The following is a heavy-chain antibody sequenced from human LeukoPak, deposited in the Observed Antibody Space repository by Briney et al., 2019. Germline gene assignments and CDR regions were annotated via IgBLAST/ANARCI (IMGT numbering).Heavy chain of an antibody. CDR2: INPNSGGT. J-gene: IGHJ4*02. CDR3: ARRAEGRLLRVIDY. Sequence: GASVKVSCKASGYTFTGYYMHWVRQAPGQGLEWMGWINPNSGGTNYARKFQGRVTMTRDTSISTAYMELSRLRSDDTAVYYCARRAEGRLLRVIDYWGQGTLVTVSS. D-gene: IGHD1-14*01. V-gene: IGHV1-2*02. CDR1: GYTFTGYY.